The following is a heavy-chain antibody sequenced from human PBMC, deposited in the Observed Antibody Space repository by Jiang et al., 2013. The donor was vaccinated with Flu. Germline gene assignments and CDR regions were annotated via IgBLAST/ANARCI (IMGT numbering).Heavy chain of an antibody. V-gene: IGHV3-7*03. J-gene: IGHJ4*02. D-gene: IGHD3-10*01. Sequence: GSVKGRFTISRDNAKNSVYLQMNSLRAEDTAVYYCARDRGGSYYFDYWGQGTLVTVSS. CDR3: ARDRGGSYYFDY.